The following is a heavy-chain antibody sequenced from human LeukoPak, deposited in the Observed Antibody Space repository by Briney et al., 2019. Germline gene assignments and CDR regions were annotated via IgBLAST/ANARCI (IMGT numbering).Heavy chain of an antibody. Sequence: GGSLRLSCAASGFTFSSYWMHWVRQTPGKGLVWVSRIYTDGTSTNYADSVKGRFTISRDSAKNTLYLQMNSLRAEDTAVYYCARGTPCSSTSCYNIPTYYFDYWGQGTLVTVSS. V-gene: IGHV3-74*01. J-gene: IGHJ4*02. CDR2: IYTDGTST. CDR1: GFTFSSYW. CDR3: ARGTPCSSTSCYNIPTYYFDY. D-gene: IGHD2-2*01.